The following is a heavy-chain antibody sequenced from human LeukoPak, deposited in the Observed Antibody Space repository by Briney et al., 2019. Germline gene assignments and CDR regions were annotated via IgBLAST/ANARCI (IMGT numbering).Heavy chain of an antibody. CDR2: ISYSGNT. V-gene: IGHV4-34*01. Sequence: SETLSLTCAVYGGSFSGYYWSWIRQPPGEGLEWIGSISYSGNTYYNPSLKSRITISVDTSKNQFSVELSSMTAADTAVYYCARCYSGSHYYFDYWGQGTPATVSS. J-gene: IGHJ4*02. CDR3: ARCYSGSHYYFDY. D-gene: IGHD1-26*01. CDR1: GGSFSGYY.